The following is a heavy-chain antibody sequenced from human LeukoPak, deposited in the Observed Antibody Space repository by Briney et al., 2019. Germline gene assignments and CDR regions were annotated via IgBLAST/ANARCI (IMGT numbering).Heavy chain of an antibody. D-gene: IGHD3-10*01. CDR1: GYSFTSYW. CDR3: ARRPSMVRGVRHWYFDL. Sequence: AGESLKISCKGSGYSFTSYWIGWVRQMPGKGLEWMGIIYPGDSDTRYSPSFQGQVTISADKSISTAYLQWSSLKASDTAMYYCARRPSMVRGVRHWYFDLWGRGTLVTVSS. V-gene: IGHV5-51*01. J-gene: IGHJ2*01. CDR2: IYPGDSDT.